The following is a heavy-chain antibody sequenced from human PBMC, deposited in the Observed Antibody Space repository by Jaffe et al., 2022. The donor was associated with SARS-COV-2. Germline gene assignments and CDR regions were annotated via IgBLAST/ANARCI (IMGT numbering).Heavy chain of an antibody. V-gene: IGHV3-21*01. Sequence: EVQLVESGGGLVKPGGSLRLSCAASGFTFSSYSMNWVRQAPGKGLEWVSSISSSSSYIYYADSVKGRFTISRDNAKNSLYLQMNSLRAEDTAVYYCARAPPGFKTGGEARTRGNDYWGQGTLVTVSS. CDR2: ISSSSSYI. CDR3: ARAPPGFKTGGEARTRGNDY. J-gene: IGHJ4*02. CDR1: GFTFSSYS. D-gene: IGHD2-8*02.